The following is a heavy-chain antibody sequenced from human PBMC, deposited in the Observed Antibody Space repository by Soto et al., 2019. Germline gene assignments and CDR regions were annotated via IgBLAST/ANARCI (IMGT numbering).Heavy chain of an antibody. J-gene: IGHJ4*02. CDR3: ASAREAAGPADY. CDR2: INHSGST. V-gene: IGHV4-34*01. CDR1: GESFSGYY. D-gene: IGHD6-13*01. Sequence: SETLSLTCAVYGESFSGYYWSWIRQPPGKGLEWIGEINHSGSTNYNPSLKSRVTISVDTSKNYFSLKLSSMTAADTAVYYCASAREAAGPADYWGQGTLVTVS.